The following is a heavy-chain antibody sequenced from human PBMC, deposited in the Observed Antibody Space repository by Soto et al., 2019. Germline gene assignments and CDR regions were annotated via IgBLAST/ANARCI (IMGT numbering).Heavy chain of an antibody. J-gene: IGHJ6*02. CDR2: ISYDGSNK. CDR3: AREFSSSSDLYYYYYPMDV. V-gene: IGHV3-30-3*01. D-gene: IGHD6-6*01. CDR1: GFTFSNYA. Sequence: PGGSLRLSCAACGFTFSNYAMHWVRQAPGKGLEWVAVISYDGSNKYYADSVKGRFTITRVNSKHTLYLQMSSLRSEDTALYYCAREFSSSSDLYYYYYPMDVWGQGTTVTVSS.